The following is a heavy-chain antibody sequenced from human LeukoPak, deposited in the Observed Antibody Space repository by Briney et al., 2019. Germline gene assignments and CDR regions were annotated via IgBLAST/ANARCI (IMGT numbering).Heavy chain of an antibody. J-gene: IGHJ4*02. Sequence: GGSLRLSCAASGFTFSNYGMSWVRQAPGKGLEWVSYISSSSSYTKYADSVKGRFTISRDNAKNSVYLQMNSLRAEDTAVYYCARGYSTSWYPGDYRGQGTLVTVSS. CDR1: GFTFSNYG. CDR2: ISSSSSYT. D-gene: IGHD6-13*01. V-gene: IGHV3-11*05. CDR3: ARGYSTSWYPGDY.